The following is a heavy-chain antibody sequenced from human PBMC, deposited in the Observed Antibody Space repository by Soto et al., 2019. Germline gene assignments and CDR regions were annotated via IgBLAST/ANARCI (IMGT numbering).Heavy chain of an antibody. Sequence: QVQLVQSGAEVKKPGASVKVSCKASGYTFTSYGISWVRQASGQGLEWMGWISAYNGNTKYAQKLQGRVTMTTDTSTSTAHMELRCLRSDDTAVYYCARDEAYKWNDGGWFDPWGQGTLVTVSS. V-gene: IGHV1-18*01. D-gene: IGHD1-1*01. CDR3: ARDEAYKWNDGGWFDP. CDR2: ISAYNGNT. CDR1: GYTFTSYG. J-gene: IGHJ5*02.